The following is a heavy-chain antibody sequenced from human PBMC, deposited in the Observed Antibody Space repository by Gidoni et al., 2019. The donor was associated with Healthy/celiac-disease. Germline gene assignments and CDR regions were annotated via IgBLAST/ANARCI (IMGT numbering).Heavy chain of an antibody. V-gene: IGHV4-59*01. D-gene: IGHD1-26*01. J-gene: IGHJ3*02. Sequence: STNYNPSLKSRVTISVDTSKNQFSLKLSSVTAADTAVYYCASYRVGSYLRGGKDAFDIWGQGTMVTVSS. CDR3: ASYRVGSYLRGGKDAFDI. CDR2: ST.